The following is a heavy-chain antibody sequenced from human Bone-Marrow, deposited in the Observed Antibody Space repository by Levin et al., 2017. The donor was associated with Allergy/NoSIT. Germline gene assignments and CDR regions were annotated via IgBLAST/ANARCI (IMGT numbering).Heavy chain of an antibody. D-gene: IGHD3-10*01. CDR2: IDWDDDE. CDR1: GFSLTTSTMR. J-gene: IGHJ4*02. CDR3: ARIPYGEDGDCFDS. V-gene: IGHV2-70*04. Sequence: SGPTLVKPPQTLTLTCTFSGFSLTTSTMRVSWLRQPPGKALEWLAHIDWDDDESYNTSLKTRLTIAKDTSKNQVVLRMTNMDPVDTATYYCARIPYGEDGDCFDSWGQGILVTVSS.